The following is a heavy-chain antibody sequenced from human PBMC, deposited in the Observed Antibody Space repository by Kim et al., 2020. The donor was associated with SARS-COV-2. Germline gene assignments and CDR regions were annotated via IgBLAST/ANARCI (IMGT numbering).Heavy chain of an antibody. CDR3: AKDRSSSWSCYFDY. CDR1: GFTFSSYG. V-gene: IGHV3-30*18. Sequence: GGSLRLSCAASGFTFSSYGMHWVRQAPGKGLEWVAVISYDGSNKYYADSVKGRFTISRDNSKNTLYLQMNSLRAEDTAVYYCAKDRSSSWSCYFDYWGQGTLVTVSS. CDR2: ISYDGSNK. J-gene: IGHJ4*02. D-gene: IGHD6-13*01.